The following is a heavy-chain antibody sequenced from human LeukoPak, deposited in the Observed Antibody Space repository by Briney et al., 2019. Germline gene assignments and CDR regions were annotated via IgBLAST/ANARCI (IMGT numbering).Heavy chain of an antibody. CDR2: IYHSGST. V-gene: IGHV4-4*02. CDR1: GGSISSSNW. Sequence: SEALSLTCAVSGGSISSSNWWSWVRQPPGKGLEWIGEIYHSGSTYYNPSLKSRVTISVDTSKNQFSLKLSSVTAADTAVYYRARERYSYGAHFDYWGQGTLVTVSS. J-gene: IGHJ4*02. D-gene: IGHD5-18*01. CDR3: ARERYSYGAHFDY.